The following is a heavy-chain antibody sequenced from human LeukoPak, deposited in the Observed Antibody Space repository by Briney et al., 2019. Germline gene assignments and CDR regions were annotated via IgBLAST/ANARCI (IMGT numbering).Heavy chain of an antibody. D-gene: IGHD1-26*01. CDR2: ISAYNGNT. CDR3: ARASRVGATNY. V-gene: IGHV1-18*01. Sequence: ASVTVSCKASGYAFTSYGISWVRQAPGQGLEWMGWISAYNGNTNYAQKLQGRVTITTDTSTSTAYMELRSLRSDDTAVYYCARASRVGATNYWGQGTLVTVSS. CDR1: GYAFTSYG. J-gene: IGHJ4*02.